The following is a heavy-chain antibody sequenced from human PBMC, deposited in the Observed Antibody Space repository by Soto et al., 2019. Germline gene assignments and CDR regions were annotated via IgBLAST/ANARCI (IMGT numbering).Heavy chain of an antibody. V-gene: IGHV4-30-4*01. Sequence: SETLSLTCTVSGGSISSGDYYWSWIRQPPGKGLEWIGYIYYIGSTYYNPSLKSRVTISVDTSKNQFSLKLSSVTAADTAVYYCARVNARGSGRNGMDVWGQGTTVTVSS. D-gene: IGHD3-10*01. CDR1: GGSISSGDYY. J-gene: IGHJ6*02. CDR3: ARVNARGSGRNGMDV. CDR2: IYYIGST.